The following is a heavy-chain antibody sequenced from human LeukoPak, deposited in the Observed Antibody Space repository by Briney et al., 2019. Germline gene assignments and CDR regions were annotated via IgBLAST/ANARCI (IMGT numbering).Heavy chain of an antibody. CDR3: AGDYEGNLAFDI. CDR2: ISSSSTYI. V-gene: IGHV3-21*01. D-gene: IGHD4-23*01. J-gene: IGHJ3*02. CDR1: GFTFNTYG. Sequence: PGGSPRLSCAASGFTFNTYGMNWVRQAPGKGLEWVSSISSSSTYIYYADSLEGRFTISRDNVRNSLYLQMNRLRAEDTAVYYCAGDYEGNLAFDIWGQGTMVTVSS.